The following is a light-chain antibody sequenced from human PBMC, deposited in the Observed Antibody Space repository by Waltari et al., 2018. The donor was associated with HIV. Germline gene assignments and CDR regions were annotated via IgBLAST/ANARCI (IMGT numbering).Light chain of an antibody. J-gene: IGKJ2*01. CDR3: MQGTHWPYT. Sequence: DVVMTQSPLSLPVTLGQPASISCRSSQSLVYSDGSTYLSWFQQRPGQSPRRLIYKVSNRDSGVPDRFSGRGSGTDFTLRISRVEAEDVGVYYCMQGTHWPYTLGQGTKLEIK. CDR1: QSLVYSDGSTY. CDR2: KVS. V-gene: IGKV2-30*01.